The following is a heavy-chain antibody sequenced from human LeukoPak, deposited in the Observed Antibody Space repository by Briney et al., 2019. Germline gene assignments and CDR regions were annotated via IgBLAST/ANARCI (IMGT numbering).Heavy chain of an antibody. CDR1: GFTFSDNY. CDR2: ISSVGSTI. D-gene: IGHD5-24*01. J-gene: IGHJ6*03. V-gene: IGHV3-11*01. Sequence: PGGSLRLSCAASGFTFSDNYMSWIRQAPGKGLEWVSRISSVGSTIYYADSVKGRFTISRDNAKSSLYLQMNSLRAEDTAVYYCARAQLTYYYYYMDVWGKGTTVTVSS. CDR3: ARAQLTYYYYYMDV.